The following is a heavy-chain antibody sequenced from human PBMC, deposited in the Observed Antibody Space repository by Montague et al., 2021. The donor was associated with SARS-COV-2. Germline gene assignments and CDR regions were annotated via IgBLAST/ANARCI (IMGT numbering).Heavy chain of an antibody. CDR1: GVSNISHN. CDR3: ARVFPRWLQFDPYFDY. J-gene: IGHJ4*02. CDR2: LHLREST. V-gene: IGHV4-59*11. Sequence: SETLSLTCTVSGVSNISHNSSGLTSDLRSRHELICRLHLRESTNYNPSLKSRVTISVDTSKNQFSLKLSSVTAADTAVYYCARVFPRWLQFDPYFDYWGQGTLVTVSS. D-gene: IGHD5-24*01.